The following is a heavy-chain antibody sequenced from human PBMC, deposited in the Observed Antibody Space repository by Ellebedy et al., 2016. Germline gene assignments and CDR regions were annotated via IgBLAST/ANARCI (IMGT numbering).Heavy chain of an antibody. J-gene: IGHJ4*02. CDR1: GFTFSSYG. Sequence: GESLKISXAASGFTFSSYGMHWVRQAPGKGLEWVAVISYDGSNKYYADSVKGRFTISRDNSKNTLYLQMNSLRAEDTAVYYCANDAGSYRLRYFDYWGQGTLVTVSS. CDR3: ANDAGSYRLRYFDY. CDR2: ISYDGSNK. V-gene: IGHV3-30*18. D-gene: IGHD3-16*02.